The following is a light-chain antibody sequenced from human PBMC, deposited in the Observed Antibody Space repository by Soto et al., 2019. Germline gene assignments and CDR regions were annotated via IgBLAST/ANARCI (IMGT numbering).Light chain of an antibody. CDR2: AAS. CDR3: QQSYSTLYT. J-gene: IGKJ2*01. Sequence: DIQMTQSPSSLSASVGDRVTITCRASQSISSYLNWYQQKPGKAPKLLIYAASSLQSGVPSMFSGSGSGTDFTLTISSLQPEDFATYYCQQSYSTLYTFGQGTKVDIK. V-gene: IGKV1-39*01. CDR1: QSISSY.